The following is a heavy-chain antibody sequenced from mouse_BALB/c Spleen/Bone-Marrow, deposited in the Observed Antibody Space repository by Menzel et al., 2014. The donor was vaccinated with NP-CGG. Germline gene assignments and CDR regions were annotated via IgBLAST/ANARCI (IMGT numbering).Heavy chain of an antibody. CDR3: ASGGNYAWFAY. D-gene: IGHD2-1*01. CDR2: ISSGSSTI. CDR1: GFTFSSFG. V-gene: IGHV5-17*02. J-gene: IGHJ3*01. Sequence: DVKLVESGGGLVQPGGSRKLSCAASGFTFSSFGMHWVRQAPEKGLEWVAYISSGSSTIYYADTVKGRFTISRDNPKNTLFLQMTSLRSEDTAMYYCASGGNYAWFAYWGQGTLVTVSA.